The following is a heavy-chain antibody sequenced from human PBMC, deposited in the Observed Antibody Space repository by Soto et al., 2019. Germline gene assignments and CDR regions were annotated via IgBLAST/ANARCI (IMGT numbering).Heavy chain of an antibody. CDR3: ARGGAVAAPYYYYGMDV. CDR2: INPNSGGT. Sequence: SVKVSCKASGYTFTSYYMHWVRQAPGQGLEWMGWINPNSGGTNYAQKFQGWVTMTRDTSISTAYMELSRLRSDDTAVYYCARGGAVAAPYYYYGMDVWGQGTTVTVSS. J-gene: IGHJ6*02. V-gene: IGHV1-2*04. D-gene: IGHD2-15*01. CDR1: GYTFTSYY.